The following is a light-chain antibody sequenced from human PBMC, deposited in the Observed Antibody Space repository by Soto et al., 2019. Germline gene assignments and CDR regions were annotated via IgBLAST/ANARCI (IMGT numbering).Light chain of an antibody. Sequence: EIVMTQSPATLSLSPGERATLSCRASQRVSSNLACYQQKPGQAPRLLIYGASTRSTGMPARFSGSGSGTEFTLTICSLQSEDFAVYYWQKYKNWPYSFGQGTKLEI. CDR3: QKYKNWPYS. J-gene: IGKJ2*01. CDR1: QRVSSN. CDR2: GAS. V-gene: IGKV3-15*01.